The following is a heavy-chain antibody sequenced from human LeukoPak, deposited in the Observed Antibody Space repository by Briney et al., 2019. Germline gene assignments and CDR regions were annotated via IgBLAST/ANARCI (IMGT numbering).Heavy chain of an antibody. D-gene: IGHD6-13*01. CDR3: AKTIAAAGTSGRYYYYYGMDV. CDR1: GFTFSSYG. CDR2: IRYDGSNK. V-gene: IGHV3-30*02. J-gene: IGHJ6*02. Sequence: PGGSLRLSCAASGFTFSSYGMHWVHQAPGKGLQWVAFIRYDGSNKYYADSVKGRFTISRDNSKNTLYLQMNSLRAEDTAVYYCAKTIAAAGTSGRYYYYYGMDVWGQGTTVTVSS.